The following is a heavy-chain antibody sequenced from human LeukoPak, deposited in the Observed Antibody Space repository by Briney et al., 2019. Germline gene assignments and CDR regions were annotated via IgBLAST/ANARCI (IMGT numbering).Heavy chain of an antibody. CDR3: ARGYNDFWSGYWMIGHWFDP. V-gene: IGHV4-59*07. CDR2: IYYSGST. Sequence: SDTLSLTCTVSGRSLSSYYWSWLRQPPAKGLERIRYIYYSGSTNYNPSLTSRVTISVDTSKNQFSLKLSSVTAADTAVYYCARGYNDFWSGYWMIGHWFDPWGQGTLVTVSS. CDR1: GRSLSSYY. D-gene: IGHD3-3*01. J-gene: IGHJ5*02.